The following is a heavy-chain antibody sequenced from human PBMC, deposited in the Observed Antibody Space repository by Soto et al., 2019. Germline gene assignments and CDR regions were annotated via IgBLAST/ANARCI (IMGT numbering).Heavy chain of an antibody. CDR1: GGTFSSYA. V-gene: IGHV1-69*01. CDR3: ARAGWIQLWNYFDY. Sequence: QVQLVQSGAEVKKPGSSVKVSCKASGGTFSSYAISWVRQAPGQGLEWMGGIIPIFGTANYAQKFQGRVTITADESTSTAYMELSSQRSEDTAVYYCARAGWIQLWNYFDYWGQGTLVTVSS. CDR2: IIPIFGTA. J-gene: IGHJ4*02. D-gene: IGHD5-18*01.